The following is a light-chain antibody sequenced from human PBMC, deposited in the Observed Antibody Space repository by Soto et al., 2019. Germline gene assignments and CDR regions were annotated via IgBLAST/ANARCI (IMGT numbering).Light chain of an antibody. Sequence: QSVLTQPPSASGTPGPRVTISCSGSSSNIGRHDVYWYQHLPGTAPKVLIYRDNQRPSGVPDRFSGSKSGTSASLAISGLQSEDEADYFCATCDDDLSVLFGGGTKVTVL. CDR2: RDN. CDR3: ATCDDDLSVL. V-gene: IGLV1-47*01. J-gene: IGLJ2*01. CDR1: SSNIGRHD.